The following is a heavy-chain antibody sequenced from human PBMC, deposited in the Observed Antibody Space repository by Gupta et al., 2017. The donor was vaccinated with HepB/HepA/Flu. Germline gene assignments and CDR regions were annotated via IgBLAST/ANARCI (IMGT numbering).Heavy chain of an antibody. CDR3: ASLQGSSFLWYFDL. D-gene: IGHD6-6*01. J-gene: IGHJ2*01. Sequence: EVQLVESGGGSVQPGGAVRLSCEASGFTFSSYWMSWVRQAPGKGVEWVANIKLDGSEKYYVDSVKGRFTMSRDNAKNSLYLQMNSLRAEDTAMYYCASLQGSSFLWYFDLWGRGTLVTVSS. CDR2: IKLDGSEK. CDR1: GFTFSSYW. V-gene: IGHV3-7*01.